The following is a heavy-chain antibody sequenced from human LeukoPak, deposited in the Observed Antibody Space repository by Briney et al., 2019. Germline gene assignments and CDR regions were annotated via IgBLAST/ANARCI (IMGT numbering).Heavy chain of an antibody. V-gene: IGHV3-30-3*01. Sequence: GGSLRLSCAASGLTFSSYVMHWVRQAPGKGLECVAVVSYDGTDKYYADSVKGRFTISRDNSKNTLYLQMNNLRAEDTAVYYCVPSSAWYLNWFDPWGQGTLVTVSS. CDR2: VSYDGTDK. J-gene: IGHJ5*02. CDR1: GLTFSSYV. D-gene: IGHD6-19*01. CDR3: VPSSAWYLNWFDP.